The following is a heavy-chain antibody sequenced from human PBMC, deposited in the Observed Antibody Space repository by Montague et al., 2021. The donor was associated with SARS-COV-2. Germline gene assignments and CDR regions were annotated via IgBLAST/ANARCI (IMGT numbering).Heavy chain of an antibody. Sequence: SETLSLTCTVPGAYIGSSFSYWGWIRQPPGKGLEWIGSIGYSASSFYNPSLRSRVTISEDTSRNQFSLKVTSVTAADTAVYYCAGYRVGTMLGSWGPGTLVTVSS. D-gene: IGHD1-1*01. J-gene: IGHJ5*02. CDR1: GAYIGSSFSY. V-gene: IGHV4-39*01. CDR3: AGYRVGTMLGS. CDR2: IGYSASS.